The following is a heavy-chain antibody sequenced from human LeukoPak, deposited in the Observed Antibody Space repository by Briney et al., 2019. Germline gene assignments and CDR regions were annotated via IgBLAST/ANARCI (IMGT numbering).Heavy chain of an antibody. CDR2: TYYRSKWYN. V-gene: IGHV6-1*01. CDR1: GDSVSSNTAA. CDR3: ARGVGSGWALGY. J-gene: IGHJ4*02. D-gene: IGHD6-25*01. Sequence: PSQTLSLTCAISGDSVSSNTAAWNWIRQSPSRGLEWLGRTYYRSKWYNDYAVSVKSRITVNPDTSKNQFSLQLKSVTPEDTAVYFCARGVGSGWALGYWGQGTLVTVCS.